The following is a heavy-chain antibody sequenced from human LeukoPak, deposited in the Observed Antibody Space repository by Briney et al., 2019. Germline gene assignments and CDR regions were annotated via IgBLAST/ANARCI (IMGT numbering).Heavy chain of an antibody. CDR2: ISAYNGNT. J-gene: IGHJ6*03. V-gene: IGHV1-18*01. CDR1: GYTFTSYG. Sequence: VASVKVSCKASGYTFTSYGISWVRQAPGQGLEWMGWISAYNGNTNYAQKLQGRVTMTTDTSTSTAYMELRSLRSDDTAVYYCARLSVPAAISYYYYYMDVWGKGTTVTVSS. D-gene: IGHD2-2*01. CDR3: ARLSVPAAISYYYYYMDV.